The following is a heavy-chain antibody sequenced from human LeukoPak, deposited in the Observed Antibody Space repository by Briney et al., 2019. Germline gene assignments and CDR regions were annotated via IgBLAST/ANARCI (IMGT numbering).Heavy chain of an antibody. J-gene: IGHJ4*02. D-gene: IGHD4/OR15-4a*01. CDR1: GGSISSGGYS. Sequence: PSQTLSLTCAVSGGSISSGGYSWSWIRQPPGKGLEWIGYIYHSGSTYYNPSLKSRVTISVDRSKNQFSLKLSSVTAADTAVYYCARGLYGGYLGYWGQGTLVTVSS. CDR3: ARGLYGGYLGY. CDR2: IYHSGST. V-gene: IGHV4-30-2*01.